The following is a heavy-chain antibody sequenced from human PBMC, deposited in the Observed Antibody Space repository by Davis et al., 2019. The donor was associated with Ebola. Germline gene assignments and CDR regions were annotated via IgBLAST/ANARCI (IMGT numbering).Heavy chain of an antibody. Sequence: GESLKISCKGSGYSFTSYWIGWVRQLPGKGLELMGIIYPGDSDTRYSPSFQGQVTISADKSISTAYLQWSSLKASDTAMYYCARHLGITFGGVIVSPPDYWGQGTLVTVSS. CDR2: IYPGDSDT. CDR1: GYSFTSYW. V-gene: IGHV5-51*01. CDR3: ARHLGITFGGVIVSPPDY. J-gene: IGHJ4*02. D-gene: IGHD3-16*02.